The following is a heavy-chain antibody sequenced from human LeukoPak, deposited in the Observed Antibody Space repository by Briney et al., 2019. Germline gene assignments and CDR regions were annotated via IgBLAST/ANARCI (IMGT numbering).Heavy chain of an antibody. CDR2: IYTSGST. Sequence: SETLSLTCTVSGGSISSYYWSWIRQPAGKGLEWIGRIYTSGSTNYNPSLKSRVTITRDTSANTAYMELSSLRSEDMAVYYCARVAYYDYVWGGTYDYWGQGTLVTVSS. D-gene: IGHD3-16*01. CDR3: ARVAYYDYVWGGTYDY. J-gene: IGHJ4*02. CDR1: GGSISSYY. V-gene: IGHV4-4*07.